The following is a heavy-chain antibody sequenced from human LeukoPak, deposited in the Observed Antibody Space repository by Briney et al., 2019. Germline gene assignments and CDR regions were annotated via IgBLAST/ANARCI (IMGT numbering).Heavy chain of an antibody. V-gene: IGHV4-34*01. CDR3: ARNDIVVVTATTKGYTGFDY. Sequence: PSETLSLTCAVYGGSFSGYYWSWIRQPPGKGLEWIGEINHSGSTNYNPSLKSRVTMSVDTSKNQFSLKLSSVTAADTAVYYCARNDIVVVTATTKGYTGFDYWGQGTLVTVSS. J-gene: IGHJ4*02. D-gene: IGHD2-21*02. CDR1: GGSFSGYY. CDR2: INHSGST.